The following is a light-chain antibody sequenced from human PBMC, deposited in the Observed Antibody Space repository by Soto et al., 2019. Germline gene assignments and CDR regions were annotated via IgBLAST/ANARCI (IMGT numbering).Light chain of an antibody. CDR2: DAS. Sequence: DIQMTQSPSSLSASVGDRVTITCQASQDISNYLNWYQQKPGKAPKLLIYDASNLETGVPSRFSGSGSGTDFTFTISSLQPEDFALYYCQQYDTSPPLYTFGQGTRLEIK. CDR1: QDISNY. V-gene: IGKV1-33*01. J-gene: IGKJ2*01. CDR3: QQYDTSPPLYT.